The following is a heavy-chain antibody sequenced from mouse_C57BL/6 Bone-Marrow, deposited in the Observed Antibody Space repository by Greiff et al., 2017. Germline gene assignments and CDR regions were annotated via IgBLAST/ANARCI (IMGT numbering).Heavy chain of an antibody. CDR2: IHPNSGST. Sequence: VQLQQPGAELVKPGASVKLSCKASGYTFTSYWMHWVKQRPGQGLEWIGMIHPNSGSTNYNEKFKSKATLTVDKSSSTAYMQLSSLTSEDSAVYYCARRLGGYYFDYWGQGTTLTVSS. CDR3: ARRLGGYYFDY. CDR1: GYTFTSYW. D-gene: IGHD4-1*01. J-gene: IGHJ2*01. V-gene: IGHV1-64*01.